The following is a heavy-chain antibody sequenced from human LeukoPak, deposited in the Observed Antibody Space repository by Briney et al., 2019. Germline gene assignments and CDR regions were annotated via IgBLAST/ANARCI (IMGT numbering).Heavy chain of an antibody. V-gene: IGHV1-18*01. CDR2: ISAYNGNT. Sequence: ASVKVSCKASGYTFTNYGISWVRQAPGQGLEWMGWISAYNGNTNYAQKVQGRVAMTTDTSTSTAYMELRSLRSDDTAVYYCARFMVRGVAQFDYWGQGTLVTVSS. CDR3: ARFMVRGVAQFDY. D-gene: IGHD3-10*01. CDR1: GYTFTNYG. J-gene: IGHJ4*02.